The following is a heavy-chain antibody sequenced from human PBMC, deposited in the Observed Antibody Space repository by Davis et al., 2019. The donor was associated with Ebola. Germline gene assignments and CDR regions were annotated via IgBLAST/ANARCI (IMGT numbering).Heavy chain of an antibody. V-gene: IGHV5-51*01. J-gene: IGHJ1*01. Sequence: GESLKISCKGSGYSFTSYWIGWVRQMPGKGLEWMGIIYPGDSDTRYSPSFQGQVTISADKSISTAYLQWSSLKASDTAMYYCARQGIGSGYYYVSAEYFQHWGQGTLVTVSS. CDR2: IYPGDSDT. D-gene: IGHD3-22*01. CDR1: GYSFTSYW. CDR3: ARQGIGSGYYYVSAEYFQH.